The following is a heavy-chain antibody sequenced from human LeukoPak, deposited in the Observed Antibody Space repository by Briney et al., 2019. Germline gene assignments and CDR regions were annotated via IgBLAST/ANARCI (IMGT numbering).Heavy chain of an antibody. CDR3: ARDRGITTARGVPSWFDP. V-gene: IGHV4-61*02. D-gene: IGHD3-10*01. J-gene: IGHJ5*02. Sequence: PSQTLSLTCTVSGGPISSGSYHWSWIRQPAGKGLEWIGRIYTSGSTNYNPSLKSRVTISIDTSKNQFSLKLSSVSAADTAVYYCARDRGITTARGVPSWFDPWGQGTLVTVSS. CDR2: IYTSGST. CDR1: GGPISSGSYH.